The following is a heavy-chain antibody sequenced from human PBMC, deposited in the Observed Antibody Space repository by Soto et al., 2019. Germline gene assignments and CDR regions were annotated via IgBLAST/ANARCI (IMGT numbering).Heavy chain of an antibody. D-gene: IGHD3-22*01. V-gene: IGHV3-66*01. CDR1: GFTVSSNY. Sequence: EVQLVESGGGLVQPGGSLRLSCAASGFTVSSNYMTWVRQAPGKGLEWVSVIYSDDRTYYADSVKGRFTISRDNSKNTLYLQMNILRAEDTAVYYCAREYYDSSGYPQWGYYWGQGALGTVSP. J-gene: IGHJ4*02. CDR2: IYSDDRT. CDR3: AREYYDSSGYPQWGYY.